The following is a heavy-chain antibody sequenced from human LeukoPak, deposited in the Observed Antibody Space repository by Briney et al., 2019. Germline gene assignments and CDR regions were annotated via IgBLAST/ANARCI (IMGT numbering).Heavy chain of an antibody. V-gene: IGHV3-11*04. CDR2: ISSSGSTI. CDR1: GFTFSDYY. D-gene: IGHD1-7*01. J-gene: IGHJ4*02. CDR3: ARDQVNSESFDY. Sequence: GGSLRLSCAASGFTFSDYYMSWIRQAPGKGLEWVSYISSSGSTIYYADSVKGRFTISRDNAKNSLYLQMNGLRAEDTAVYYCARDQVNSESFDYWGQGTLVTVSS.